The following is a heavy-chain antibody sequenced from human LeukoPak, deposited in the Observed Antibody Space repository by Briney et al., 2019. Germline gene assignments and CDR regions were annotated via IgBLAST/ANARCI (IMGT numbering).Heavy chain of an antibody. CDR2: ITGSGGTT. CDR3: AKSYRTSWYGALGS. J-gene: IGHJ4*02. Sequence: GGSLRLSCKASGFTFSDYAINWVRQVPGKGLQWVSVITGSGGTTYYTESVRGRFTISRDNSKNTLYLEMNSLRAEDTAVYFCAKSYRTSWYGALGSWGQGTLVSVSS. V-gene: IGHV3-23*01. CDR1: GFTFSDYA. D-gene: IGHD6-19*01.